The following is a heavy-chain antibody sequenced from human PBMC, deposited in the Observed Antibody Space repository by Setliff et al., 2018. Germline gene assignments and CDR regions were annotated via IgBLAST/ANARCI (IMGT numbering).Heavy chain of an antibody. J-gene: IGHJ6*02. CDR3: ARGRERDYNFWSGYYTYYYYSMDV. CDR2: MNPNSGNT. D-gene: IGHD3-3*01. CDR1: GYTFTSYD. V-gene: IGHV1-8*02. Sequence: GASVKVSCKASGYTFTSYDINWVRQATGQGLEWMGWMNPNSGNTGYAQKFQGRVTMTRNTSISTAYMELSSLRSEDTAVYYCARGRERDYNFWSGYYTYYYYSMDVWGQGTTVTVSS.